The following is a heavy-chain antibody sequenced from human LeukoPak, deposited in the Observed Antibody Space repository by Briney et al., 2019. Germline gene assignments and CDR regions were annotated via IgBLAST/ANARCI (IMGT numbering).Heavy chain of an antibody. D-gene: IGHD5-12*01. CDR2: IRYDGSNK. Sequence: GGSLRLSCAASGFTFSSYGMHWVRRAPGKGLEWVAFIRYDGSNKYYADSVKGRFTISRDNSKNTLYLQMNSLRAKDTAVYYCARPAGYDFAFDIWGQGTMVTVSS. V-gene: IGHV3-30*02. J-gene: IGHJ3*02. CDR1: GFTFSSYG. CDR3: ARPAGYDFAFDI.